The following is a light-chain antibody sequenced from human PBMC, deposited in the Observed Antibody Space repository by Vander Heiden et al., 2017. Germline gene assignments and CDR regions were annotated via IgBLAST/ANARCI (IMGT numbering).Light chain of an antibody. Sequence: SYELTQPPSVSVSPGQTARITCSGDKLGDNFVSWYQQKPGQSPLLIIYQDSGRPSGIPERFSGSNSGNTATLTISGTQAMDEADYYCQAWDKSIVVFGGGTKLTVL. CDR3: QAWDKSIVV. CDR2: QDS. CDR1: KLGDNF. V-gene: IGLV3-1*01. J-gene: IGLJ2*01.